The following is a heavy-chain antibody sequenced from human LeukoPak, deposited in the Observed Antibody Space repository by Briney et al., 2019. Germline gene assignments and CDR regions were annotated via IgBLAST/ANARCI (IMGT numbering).Heavy chain of an antibody. Sequence: PGGSLRLSCAASGFPFSDYSMNWVRQAPGKGLEWVSSISSSGDYIYPADSVKGRFTISRDNAKNSLYLQMTNLSAEDTAVYFCVRDLVRGVHPVFYFDLWGRGTLVTVSS. CDR3: VRDLVRGVHPVFYFDL. D-gene: IGHD3-10*01. J-gene: IGHJ2*01. CDR2: ISSSGDYI. V-gene: IGHV3-21*01. CDR1: GFPFSDYS.